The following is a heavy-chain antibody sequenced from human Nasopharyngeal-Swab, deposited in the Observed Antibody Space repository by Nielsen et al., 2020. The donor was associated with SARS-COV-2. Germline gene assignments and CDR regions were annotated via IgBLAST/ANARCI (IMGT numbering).Heavy chain of an antibody. CDR3: ARALEVGATLYYFDY. J-gene: IGHJ4*02. Sequence: SETLSLTCTVSGGSISSYYWSWIRQPPGKGLEWIGYIYYSGSTNYNPSLKSRVTISVDTSKNQFSLKLSSVTAADTAVYYCARALEVGATLYYFDYWGQGTLVTVSS. D-gene: IGHD1-26*01. V-gene: IGHV4-59*01. CDR1: GGSISSYY. CDR2: IYYSGST.